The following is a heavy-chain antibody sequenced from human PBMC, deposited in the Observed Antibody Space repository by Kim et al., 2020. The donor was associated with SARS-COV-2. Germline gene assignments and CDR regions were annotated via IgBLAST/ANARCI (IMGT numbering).Heavy chain of an antibody. D-gene: IGHD6-13*01. CDR1: GFTFSSYW. CDR3: AGYAGWEAAAEPEYFQH. J-gene: IGHJ1*01. V-gene: IGHV3-7*03. Sequence: GGSLRLSCAASGFTFSSYWMSWVRQAPGKGLEWVANIKQDGSEKYYVDSVKGRFTISRDNAKNSLYLQMNSLRAEDTAVYYCAGYAGWEAAAEPEYFQHWGQGTLVTVSS. CDR2: IKQDGSEK.